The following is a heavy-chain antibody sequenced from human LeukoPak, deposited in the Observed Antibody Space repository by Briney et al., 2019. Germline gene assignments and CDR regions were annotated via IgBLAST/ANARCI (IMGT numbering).Heavy chain of an antibody. D-gene: IGHD3-9*01. CDR3: ARDRYDILTGYPDYYYYGMDV. J-gene: IGHJ6*02. CDR1: GFTFSSYS. CDR2: VSSSSSYI. Sequence: GGSLRLSCAASGFTFSSYSMNWVRQAPGKGLEWVSSVSSSSSYIYYADSVKGRFTISRDNAKNSLYLQMNSLRAEDTAVYYCARDRYDILTGYPDYYYYGMDVWGQGTTVTVSS. V-gene: IGHV3-21*01.